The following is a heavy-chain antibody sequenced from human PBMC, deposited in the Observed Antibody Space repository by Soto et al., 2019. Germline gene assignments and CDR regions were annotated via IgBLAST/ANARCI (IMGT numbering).Heavy chain of an antibody. J-gene: IGHJ4*02. CDR1: GGTFSSYA. D-gene: IGHD4-17*01. CDR3: AREPTVTFTGPDY. V-gene: IGHV1-69*13. Sequence: SVKVSCKASGGTFSSYAISWVRQAPGQGLEWMGGIIPIFGTANYAQKFQGRVTITADESTSTAYMELSSLRSEDTAVYYCAREPTVTFTGPDYCGQVTLVTVSS. CDR2: IIPIFGTA.